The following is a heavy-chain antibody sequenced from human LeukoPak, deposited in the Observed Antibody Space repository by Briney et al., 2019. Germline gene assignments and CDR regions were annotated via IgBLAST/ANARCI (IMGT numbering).Heavy chain of an antibody. CDR2: IYYSGST. Sequence: SETLSLTCTVSGGSISSYYWSWIRQPPGKGLEWIGYIYYSGSTNYNPSLKSRVTISVDTSKNQFSLKLSSVTAADTAVYYCARGVGTWGSYPYYFDYWGQGTLVTVSS. CDR1: GGSISSYY. J-gene: IGHJ4*02. V-gene: IGHV4-59*01. D-gene: IGHD3-16*02. CDR3: ARGVGTWGSYPYYFDY.